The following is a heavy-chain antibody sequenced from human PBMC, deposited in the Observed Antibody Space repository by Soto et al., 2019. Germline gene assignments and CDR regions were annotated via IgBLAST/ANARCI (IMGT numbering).Heavy chain of an antibody. CDR1: GFTFSSYS. J-gene: IGHJ4*02. CDR3: ARQYCSSTSCYDPLDY. CDR2: ISSSSSTI. V-gene: IGHV3-48*01. D-gene: IGHD2-2*01. Sequence: GGSLRLSCAASGFTFSSYSMNWVRQAPGKGLEWVSYISSSSSTIYYADSVKGRFTISRDNAKNSLYLQMNSLRAEDTAVYYCARQYCSSTSCYDPLDYWGQGTLVTVSS.